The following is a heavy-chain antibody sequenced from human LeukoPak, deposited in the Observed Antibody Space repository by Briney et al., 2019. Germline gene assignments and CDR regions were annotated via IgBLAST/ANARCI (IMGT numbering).Heavy chain of an antibody. CDR3: ARGWFSISSYYYYGMDV. Sequence: PGGSLRLSCAASGFTFSSYGMHWVRQAPGKGLEWVAVIWHDGSKENYADSVKGRFTISRDNSMNTLYLQMNSLRAEDTAVYYCARGWFSISSYYYYGMDVWGQGTTVTVSS. V-gene: IGHV3-33*01. J-gene: IGHJ6*02. CDR2: IWHDGSKE. CDR1: GFTFSSYG. D-gene: IGHD6-6*01.